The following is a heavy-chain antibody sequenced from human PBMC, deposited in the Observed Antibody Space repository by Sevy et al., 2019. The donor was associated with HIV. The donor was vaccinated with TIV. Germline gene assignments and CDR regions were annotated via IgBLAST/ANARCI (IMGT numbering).Heavy chain of an antibody. CDR2: IKEDGSGR. CDR1: GFTFGSYW. CDR3: ARLYCSSSVRGLDN. Sequence: VGSLRLSCAASGFTFGSYWMTWVRQAPGKVLEWVANIKEDGSGRFYVDSVRGRFTVSRDNAKKTLYLQMNNLRGEDTALYYCARLYCSSSVRGLDNWGQGALVTVSS. D-gene: IGHD2-8*02. J-gene: IGHJ4*02. V-gene: IGHV3-7*01.